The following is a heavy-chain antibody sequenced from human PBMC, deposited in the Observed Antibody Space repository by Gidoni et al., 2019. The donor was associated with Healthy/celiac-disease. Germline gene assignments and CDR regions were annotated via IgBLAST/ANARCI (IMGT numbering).Heavy chain of an antibody. V-gene: IGHV4-31*03. CDR2: IYYSGST. J-gene: IGHJ3*02. CDR3: ARGYCSGGSCYWRSDAFDI. CDR1: GGSISSGGYY. D-gene: IGHD2-15*01. Sequence: QVQLQESGPGLVKPSQTLSLTCSVSGGSISSGGYYWRWIRQHPGKGLEWIGYIYYSGSTYYKQSLKSRVTISVDTSKNQFSLKLSSVTAADTAVYYWARGYCSGGSCYWRSDAFDIWGQGTMVTGSS.